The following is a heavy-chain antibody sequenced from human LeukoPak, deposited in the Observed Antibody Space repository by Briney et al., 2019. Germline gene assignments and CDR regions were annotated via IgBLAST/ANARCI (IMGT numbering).Heavy chain of an antibody. J-gene: IGHJ4*02. D-gene: IGHD1-26*01. CDR3: ATESGSYYVH. V-gene: IGHV3-73*01. Sequence: GGSLRLSCAASGFTFSDSAMHRVRQASGKGLEWVGRIRSKANSYATGYAAPVKGRFTISRDDSKNTAYLQMNSLKTEDTAVYFCATESGSYYVHWGQGTLVTVSS. CDR2: IRSKANSYAT. CDR1: GFTFSDSA.